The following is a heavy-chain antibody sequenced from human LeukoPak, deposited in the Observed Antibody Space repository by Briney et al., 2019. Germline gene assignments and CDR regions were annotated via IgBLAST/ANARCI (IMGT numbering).Heavy chain of an antibody. Sequence: GGSLRLSCAASGFTLSSYSMNWVRQAPGKGLEWVSSISSSSSYIYYADSVKGRFTISRDNAKNSLYLQMNSLRAEDTAVYYCARGDSSVPFDYWGQGTLVTVSS. J-gene: IGHJ4*02. CDR1: GFTLSSYS. CDR3: ARGDSSVPFDY. V-gene: IGHV3-21*01. CDR2: ISSSSSYI. D-gene: IGHD6-19*01.